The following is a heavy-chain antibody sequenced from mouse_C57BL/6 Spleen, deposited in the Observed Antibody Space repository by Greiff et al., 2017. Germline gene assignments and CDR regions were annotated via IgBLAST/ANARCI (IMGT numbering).Heavy chain of an antibody. CDR2: IDPEDGET. J-gene: IGHJ4*01. CDR3: APYGNDVYYAMDD. Sequence: VQLQQSGAELVKPGASVKLSCTASGFNFKDYYMHWVKQRPEQGLEWIGRIDPEDGETKYAPKFQGKATITADTSSNTAYLQLSSLTSEDAAVYYCAPYGNDVYYAMDDWGQGTSVTVSS. V-gene: IGHV14-2*01. D-gene: IGHD2-2*01. CDR1: GFNFKDYY.